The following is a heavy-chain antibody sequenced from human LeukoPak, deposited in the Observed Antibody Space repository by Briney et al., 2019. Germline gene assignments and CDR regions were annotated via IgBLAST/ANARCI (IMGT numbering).Heavy chain of an antibody. CDR3: AAEATMVRGRDAFDI. CDR1: GFTFTSSA. Sequence: GTSVKVSCKASGFTFTSSAMQWVRQARGQRLEWIGWIVVGSGNTNYAQKFQERVTITRDMSTSTAYMELSSLRSEDTAVYYCAAEATMVRGRDAFDIWGQGTMVTVSS. J-gene: IGHJ3*02. CDR2: IVVGSGNT. D-gene: IGHD3-10*01. V-gene: IGHV1-58*02.